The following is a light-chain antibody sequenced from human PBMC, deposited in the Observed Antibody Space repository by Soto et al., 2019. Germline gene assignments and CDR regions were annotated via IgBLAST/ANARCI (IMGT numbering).Light chain of an antibody. J-gene: IGLJ2*01. CDR2: RNN. CDR1: SSNIGSNY. CDR3: AAWDGSLSGVV. Sequence: QSVLTQPPSASGTPGQRVTISCSGRSSNIGSNYVYWYQQLTGTAPKLLIYRNNQRPSGVPDRFSGSKSGTSASLAISGLRSEDEADYYCAAWDGSLSGVVFGGGTKLTVL. V-gene: IGLV1-47*01.